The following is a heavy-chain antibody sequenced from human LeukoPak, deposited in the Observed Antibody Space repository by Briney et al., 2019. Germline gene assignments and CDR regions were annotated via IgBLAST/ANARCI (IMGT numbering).Heavy chain of an antibody. CDR3: ARDIMITFGGVIATDY. J-gene: IGHJ4*02. V-gene: IGHV3-11*01. CDR2: IYGIDSTI. CDR1: GFTFSDYY. Sequence: GGSLRLSCAASGFTFSDYYMSWIRQAPGKGLEWLSYIYGIDSTISYAASVKGRFTISRDNAKNSLYLQMNSLRAEDTAVYYCARDIMITFGGVIATDYWGQGTLVTVSS. D-gene: IGHD3-16*02.